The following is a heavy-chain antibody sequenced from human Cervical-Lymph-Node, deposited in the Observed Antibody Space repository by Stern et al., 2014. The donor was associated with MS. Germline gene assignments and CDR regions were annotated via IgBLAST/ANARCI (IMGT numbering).Heavy chain of an antibody. V-gene: IGHV1-18*01. CDR1: GYTFTSYG. CDR3: AVAAAGTSWFDP. CDR2: ISVDNGNT. J-gene: IGHJ5*02. D-gene: IGHD6-13*01. Sequence: VQLVESGAEVRKPGALVKLSCKASGYTFTSYGISWVRQAPGQGLEWMGWISVDNGNTTYAQTFQGRVTMTADTSTDTAYMELRRLRSDETAVYYCAVAAAGTSWFDPWGQGTLVTVTS.